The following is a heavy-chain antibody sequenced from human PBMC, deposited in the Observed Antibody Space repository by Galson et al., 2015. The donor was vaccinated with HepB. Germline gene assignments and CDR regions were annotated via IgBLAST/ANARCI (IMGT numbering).Heavy chain of an antibody. V-gene: IGHV1-3*01. CDR3: ARDPGYSGYDTPKTDYYYGMDV. Sequence: SVKVSCKASGYTFTSYAMHWVRQAPGQRLEWMGWINAGNGNTKYSQKFQGRVTITRDTSASTAYMELSSLRSEDTAVYYCARDPGYSGYDTPKTDYYYGMDVWGQGTTVTVSS. D-gene: IGHD5-12*01. J-gene: IGHJ6*02. CDR1: GYTFTSYA. CDR2: INAGNGNT.